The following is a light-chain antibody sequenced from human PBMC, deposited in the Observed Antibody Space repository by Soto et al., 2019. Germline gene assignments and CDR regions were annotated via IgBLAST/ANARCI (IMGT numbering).Light chain of an antibody. CDR1: SSNIGINT. V-gene: IGLV1-44*01. CDR3: TAWSDSLNGVV. CDR2: SDN. J-gene: IGLJ2*01. Sequence: QSVLTQPPSASGTPGQRVTISCSGSSSNIGINTVTWYQQLPGTAPKVLIYSDNQRPSGVPDRISGSKSGTSASLAISGLQSEDEADYYCTAWSDSLNGVVFGGGTQLTVL.